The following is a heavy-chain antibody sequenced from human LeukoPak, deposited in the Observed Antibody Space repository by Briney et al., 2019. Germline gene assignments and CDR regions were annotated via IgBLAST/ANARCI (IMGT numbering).Heavy chain of an antibody. CDR1: GYTFTSYA. CDR2: INTGKGNT. J-gene: IGHJ4*02. CDR3: ARIYEKRYYFDY. D-gene: IGHD2/OR15-2a*01. V-gene: IGHV1-3*04. Sequence: ASVKVSCKASGYTFTSYAIRWVRQAPGQRLQWMGWINTGKGNTEYSQRFQDRVTITRDTSATTAYMELSSLRFEGTAVYYCARIYEKRYYFDYWGQGTLVTVSS.